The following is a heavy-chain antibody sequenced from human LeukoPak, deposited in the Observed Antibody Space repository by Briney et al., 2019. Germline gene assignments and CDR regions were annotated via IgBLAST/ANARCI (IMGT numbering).Heavy chain of an antibody. Sequence: GGSLRLSCAVSGITLSNYGMSWVRQAPGKGLEWVSAISGSGGSTYYADSVKGRFTISRDNSKNTLYLQMNSLRAEDTAVYYCAKDNKAGSGYYYGSMYYFDYWGQGTLVTVSS. CDR3: AKDNKAGSGYYYGSMYYFDY. CDR2: ISGSGGST. V-gene: IGHV3-23*01. CDR1: GITLSNYG. D-gene: IGHD3-22*01. J-gene: IGHJ4*02.